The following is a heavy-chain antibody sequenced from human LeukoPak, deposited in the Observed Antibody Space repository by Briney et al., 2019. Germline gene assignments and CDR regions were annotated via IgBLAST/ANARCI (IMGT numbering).Heavy chain of an antibody. J-gene: IGHJ4*02. CDR3: AREGGLAVAGY. Sequence: ASVKVSCKASGYTFTSYYMHWVRQAPGQGLEWMGIINPSGGSTSYAQKFQGRVTMTRDMSTSTVYMELSSLRSEDTAVYYCAREGGLAVAGYWGQGTLVTVSS. V-gene: IGHV1-46*01. D-gene: IGHD6-19*01. CDR1: GYTFTSYY. CDR2: INPSGGST.